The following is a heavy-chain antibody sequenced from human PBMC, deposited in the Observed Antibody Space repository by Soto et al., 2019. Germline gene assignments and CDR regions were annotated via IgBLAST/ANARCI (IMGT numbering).Heavy chain of an antibody. CDR1: GGSISSGGYY. CDR2: IYYTGST. D-gene: IGHD3-22*01. CDR3: ERSFYESSGYYPL. J-gene: IGHJ4*02. Sequence: SETLSLTCTVSGGSISSGGYYWSWIRQHPGKGLEWIGYIYYTGSTSYNPSLKSRVTISVDTYKTQFSLKLSSVTAADTALYYCERSFYESSGYYPLWGQGTLVTVSS. V-gene: IGHV4-61*08.